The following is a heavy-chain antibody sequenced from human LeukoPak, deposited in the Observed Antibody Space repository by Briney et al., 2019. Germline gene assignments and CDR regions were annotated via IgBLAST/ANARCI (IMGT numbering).Heavy chain of an antibody. D-gene: IGHD2-8*01. CDR2: INHSGST. V-gene: IGHV4-34*01. Sequence: SETLSLTCAVYGGSFSGYYWSWIRQPPGKGLEWIGEINHSGSTNYNPSLKSRVTTSVDTSKNQFSLKLSSVTAADTAVYYCARGGETKSLGAFDIWGQGTMVTVSS. CDR1: GGSFSGYY. J-gene: IGHJ3*02. CDR3: ARGGETKSLGAFDI.